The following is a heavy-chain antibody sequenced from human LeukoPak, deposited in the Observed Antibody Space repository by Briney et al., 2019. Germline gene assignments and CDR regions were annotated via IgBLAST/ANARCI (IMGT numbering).Heavy chain of an antibody. CDR1: GYRFTNFW. D-gene: IGHD2-15*01. J-gene: IGHJ4*02. V-gene: IGHV5-51*01. Sequence: GESLKISCKASGYRFTNFWIGWVRQMPGKGLEWMGIIYPSDSDTRVSPSFQGQVTISADKSINTAYLQWSSLKASDTAMYYCARHLGYCNEDCPPYFDYWGQGTLVTVSS. CDR3: ARHLGYCNEDCPPYFDY. CDR2: IYPSDSDT.